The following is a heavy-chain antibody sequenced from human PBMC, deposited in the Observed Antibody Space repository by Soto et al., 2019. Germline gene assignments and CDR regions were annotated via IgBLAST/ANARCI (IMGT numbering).Heavy chain of an antibody. V-gene: IGHV3-15*01. Sequence: EVQLVESGGGLVKPGGSLRLSCAASGFTFSNALMTWVRQAPGKGLEWVGRIKSKSDGATTDYAAPVRGRFIISRDDSKNTLYLQMNSLKTEDTAVYYCTTGLTIAGVVIVPWVQGHLVNVSS. J-gene: IGHJ5*02. CDR2: IKSKSDGATT. CDR1: GFTFSNAL. D-gene: IGHD3-3*01. CDR3: TTGLTIAGVVIVP.